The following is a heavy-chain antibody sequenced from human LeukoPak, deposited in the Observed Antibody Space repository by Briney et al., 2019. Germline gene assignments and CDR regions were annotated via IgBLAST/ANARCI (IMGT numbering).Heavy chain of an antibody. CDR3: ARSTSSEYDIYHFDY. CDR2: IWYDGNNK. V-gene: IGHV3-33*01. D-gene: IGHD3-9*01. Sequence: TGGSLRLSCAASGFTFSSYGMHWVRQAPGKGLEWVAVIWYDGNNKYYAHSVEGRFTISRDNSKNTLYLQLNSLRAEDTAVYYCARSTSSEYDIYHFDYWGQGTLVTVSS. CDR1: GFTFSSYG. J-gene: IGHJ4*02.